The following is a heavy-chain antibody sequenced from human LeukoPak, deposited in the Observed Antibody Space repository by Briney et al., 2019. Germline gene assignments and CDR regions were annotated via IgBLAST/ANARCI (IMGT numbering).Heavy chain of an antibody. J-gene: IGHJ4*02. CDR1: GFTVSSNY. D-gene: IGHD5-18*01. Sequence: GGSLRLSCAASGFTVSSNYMSWVRQAPGKGLEWVSVIYSGGSTYYADSVKGRFTISRDNSKNTLYLQMNSLRAEDTAVYYCASTLRGYSYGYTYYFDYWGQGTLVTVSS. V-gene: IGHV3-53*01. CDR3: ASTLRGYSYGYTYYFDY. CDR2: IYSGGST.